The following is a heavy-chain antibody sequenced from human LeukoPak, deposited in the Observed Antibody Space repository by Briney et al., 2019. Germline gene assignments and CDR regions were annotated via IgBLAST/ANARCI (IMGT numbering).Heavy chain of an antibody. CDR2: IRYDGSNK. D-gene: IGHD2-8*01. V-gene: IGHV3-30*02. CDR1: GFTFSSYG. CDR3: AKDLVILMVYAKNWFDP. Sequence: PGGSLRLSCAASGFTFSSYGMHWVRQAPGKGLEWVAFIRYDGSNKYYTDSVKGRFTISRDNSKNTLYMQMNSLRAEDTAVYYCAKDLVILMVYAKNWFDPWGQGTLVTVSS. J-gene: IGHJ5*02.